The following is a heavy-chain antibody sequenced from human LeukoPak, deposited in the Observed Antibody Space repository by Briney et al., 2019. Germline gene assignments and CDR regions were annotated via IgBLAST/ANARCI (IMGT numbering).Heavy chain of an antibody. CDR1: GFTFSSYW. CDR3: ARVEERAYYDFWSGLGAFDI. CDR2: IKQDGSGK. D-gene: IGHD3-3*01. Sequence: QPGGSLRLSCAASGFTFSSYWMSWVRQAPEKGLECVAHIKQDGSGKYCVDSVKGRFTISRDKAKNTLYLQMNSLRAEDTAVYYCARVEERAYYDFWSGLGAFDIWGQGTMVTVSS. J-gene: IGHJ3*02. V-gene: IGHV3-7*04.